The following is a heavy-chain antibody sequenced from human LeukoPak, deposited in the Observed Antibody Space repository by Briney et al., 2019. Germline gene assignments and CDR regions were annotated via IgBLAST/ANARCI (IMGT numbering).Heavy chain of an antibody. CDR2: ISAYNGNT. CDR1: GYTFTNSG. V-gene: IGHV1-18*01. Sequence: ASVKVSCKASGYTFTNSGITWVRQAPAQGREWMGWISAYNGNTNYAQKLQGRVTMTTDTSTSTAYMELRSLRSDDTAVYYCARGHRYSPDSWGQGTLVTVSS. J-gene: IGHJ4*02. CDR3: ARGHRYSPDS. D-gene: IGHD1-1*01.